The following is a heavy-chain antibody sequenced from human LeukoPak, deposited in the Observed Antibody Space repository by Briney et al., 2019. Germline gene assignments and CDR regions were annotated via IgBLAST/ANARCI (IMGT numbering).Heavy chain of an antibody. CDR3: ARDLARGYSYGYNAFDI. D-gene: IGHD5-18*01. J-gene: IGHJ3*02. CDR2: ITAGNGNT. V-gene: IGHV1-18*01. CDR1: GYSFTSYG. Sequence: ASVKVSCKASGYSFTSYGIGWVRQAPRQGLEWMGWITAGNGNTNFAQKVQGRVTMTPDTSTSTAYMELRSLRSDDTAVYFCARDLARGYSYGYNAFDIWAQGTMVTVSS.